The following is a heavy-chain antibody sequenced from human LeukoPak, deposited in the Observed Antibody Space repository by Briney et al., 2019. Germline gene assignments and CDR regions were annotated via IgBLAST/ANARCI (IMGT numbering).Heavy chain of an antibody. J-gene: IGHJ6*02. V-gene: IGHV3-7*05. Sequence: GRSLRLSCAASGFILSSYCMNWVRQAPGKGLEWVANIKEDGSAKYYVDSVKGRFTISRDNAKNSLYLQMNSLRAEDTAVYYCVMDMDVWGQGTTVSVSS. CDR1: GFILSSYC. CDR2: IKEDGSAK. CDR3: VMDMDV.